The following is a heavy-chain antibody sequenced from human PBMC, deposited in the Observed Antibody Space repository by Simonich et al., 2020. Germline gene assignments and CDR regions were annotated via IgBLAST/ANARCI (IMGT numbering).Heavy chain of an antibody. D-gene: IGHD3-3*01. CDR3: ARGGVQYYYYYMDV. CDR2: INPNEGGT. Sequence: QVQLVQSGAEVKKPGASVKVSCQASGYTFTGYYMHWLRQAPGQGLEGMGWINPNEGGTKYAQKFKGRVTMTRDTSISTAYMELSRLRSDDTAVYYCARGGVQYYYYYMDVWGKGTTVTVSS. CDR1: GYTFTGYY. J-gene: IGHJ6*03. V-gene: IGHV1-2*02.